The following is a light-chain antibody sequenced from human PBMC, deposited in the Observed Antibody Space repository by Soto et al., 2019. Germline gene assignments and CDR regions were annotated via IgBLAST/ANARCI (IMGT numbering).Light chain of an antibody. J-gene: IGLJ3*02. CDR1: SSDVGGYNY. CDR3: SSYTSSNSWV. CDR2: EVS. V-gene: IGLV2-14*01. Sequence: QSALTQPASVSGSPGQSITISCTGTSSDVGGYNYVSWYQQQPGKAPKLMIYEVSNRPSGVSNRFSGSKSGNTASLTISGLQAEDEADYYCSSYTSSNSWVFGGGTKVTVL.